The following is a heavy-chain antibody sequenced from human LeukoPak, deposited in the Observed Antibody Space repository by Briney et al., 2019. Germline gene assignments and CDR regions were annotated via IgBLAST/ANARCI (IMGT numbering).Heavy chain of an antibody. CDR2: IYPGDSDT. Sequence: GESLKISCKGSGYSFTSYWIGWVRQMPGKGLEWMGIIYPGDSDTRYSPSFQGQVTISADKSISTAYLPWSSLKASDTAMYYCARSAAGRSGYYWYYFDYWGQGTLVTVSS. V-gene: IGHV5-51*01. CDR1: GYSFTSYW. J-gene: IGHJ4*02. D-gene: IGHD3-22*01. CDR3: ARSAAGRSGYYWYYFDY.